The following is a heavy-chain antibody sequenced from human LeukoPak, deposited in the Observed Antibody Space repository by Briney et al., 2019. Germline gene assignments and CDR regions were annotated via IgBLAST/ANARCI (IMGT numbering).Heavy chain of an antibody. Sequence: PGGSLRLSCAASGFTFSSYAMSWVRQAPGKGLEWVSAISGSGGSTYYADSVKGRFTISRDNSKNTLYPQMNSLRAQDTAVYYGAKDQSLRYFGWLPFDYWGQGTLVTVSS. D-gene: IGHD3-9*01. CDR3: AKDQSLRYFGWLPFDY. J-gene: IGHJ4*02. CDR1: GFTFSSYA. CDR2: ISGSGGST. V-gene: IGHV3-23*01.